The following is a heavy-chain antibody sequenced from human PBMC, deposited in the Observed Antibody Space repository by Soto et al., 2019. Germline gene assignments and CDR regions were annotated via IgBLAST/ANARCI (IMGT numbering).Heavy chain of an antibody. V-gene: IGHV4-30-4*01. J-gene: IGHJ6*02. CDR1: GGSISSGVYY. CDR3: ASQFSGYPYYYYGMDV. D-gene: IGHD3-22*01. CDR2: IYYSGST. Sequence: QVQLQESGPGLVKPSQTLSLTCPVSGGSISSGVYYWSWIRQPPGKGLEWIGYIYYSGSTSYNPSLKSRVTISVDTSKNQFSLKLSSVTAADTAVYYCASQFSGYPYYYYGMDVWGQGTTVTVSS.